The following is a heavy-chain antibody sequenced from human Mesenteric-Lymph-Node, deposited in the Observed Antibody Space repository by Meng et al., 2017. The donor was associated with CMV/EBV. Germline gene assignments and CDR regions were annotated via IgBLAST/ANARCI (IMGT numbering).Heavy chain of an antibody. CDR1: GYTFTGYY. CDR3: ARDTTGEYDY. V-gene: IGHV1-18*04. CDR2: ISAYSGNT. Sequence: ASVKVSCKASGYTFTGYYIHWVRQAPGQGLEWMGWISAYSGNTKYAQKFQGRVTMTTDTSTSTVYMELSSLRSDDTAVYYCARDTTGEYDYWGQGTLVTVSS. J-gene: IGHJ4*02. D-gene: IGHD7-27*01.